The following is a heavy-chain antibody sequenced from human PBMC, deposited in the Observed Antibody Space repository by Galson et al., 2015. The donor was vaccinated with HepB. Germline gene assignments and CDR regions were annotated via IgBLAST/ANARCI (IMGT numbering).Heavy chain of an antibody. CDR2: IKEDGSEK. CDR1: GSTFSNYW. Sequence: SLRLSCAASGSTFSNYWMSWVRQAPGKGLEWVASIKEDGSEKSYVDSVKGRFTISRDNAKNSLCLQLSSLRAEDTAVYYCVRDPPGIDFDYWGRGTLVTVSS. D-gene: IGHD3-10*01. V-gene: IGHV3-7*03. CDR3: VRDPPGIDFDY. J-gene: IGHJ4*02.